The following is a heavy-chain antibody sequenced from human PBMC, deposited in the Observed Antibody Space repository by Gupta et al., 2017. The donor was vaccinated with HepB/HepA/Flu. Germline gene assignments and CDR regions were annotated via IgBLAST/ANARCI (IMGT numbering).Heavy chain of an antibody. V-gene: IGHV4-34*01. J-gene: IGHJ5*02. D-gene: IGHD5-12*01. CDR2: INHSGST. CDR1: GGSFSGYY. Sequence: QVQLQQWGAGLLKPSETLSLTCAVYGGSFSGYYWSWIRQPPGKGLEWIGEINHSGSTNYNPSLKSRVTISVDTSKNQFSLKLSSVTAADTAVYYCARDLPDIVATISNGAIRFDPWGQGTLVTVSS. CDR3: ARDLPDIVATISNGAIRFDP.